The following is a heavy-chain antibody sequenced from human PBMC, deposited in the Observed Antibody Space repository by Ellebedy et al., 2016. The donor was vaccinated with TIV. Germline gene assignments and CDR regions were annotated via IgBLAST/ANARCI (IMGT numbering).Heavy chain of an antibody. CDR1: GFTFSSYA. CDR3: ANPTCGGDCYSEPAEYFQH. J-gene: IGHJ1*01. CDR2: ISASGGST. Sequence: GGSLRLSCAASGFTFSSYAMSWVRQAPGKGLEWVSAISASGGSTYYADSVKGRFAISRDNSKNTLYLQMNSLRAEDTAVYYCANPTCGGDCYSEPAEYFQHWGQGTLVTVSS. V-gene: IGHV3-23*01. D-gene: IGHD2-21*02.